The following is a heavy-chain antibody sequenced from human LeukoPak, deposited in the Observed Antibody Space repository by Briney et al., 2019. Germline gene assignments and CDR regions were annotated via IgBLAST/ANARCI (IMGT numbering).Heavy chain of an antibody. CDR1: GGSISSSSYY. CDR2: IYYSGST. J-gene: IGHJ4*02. Sequence: SETLSLTCTVSGGSISSSSYYWGWIRQPPGKGLEWIGSIYYSGSTYYNPSLESRVTISVDTSKNQFSLKLSSVTAADTAVYYCARRGSGGTYFDYWGQGTLVTVSS. CDR3: ARRGSGGTYFDY. D-gene: IGHD4-23*01. V-gene: IGHV4-39*01.